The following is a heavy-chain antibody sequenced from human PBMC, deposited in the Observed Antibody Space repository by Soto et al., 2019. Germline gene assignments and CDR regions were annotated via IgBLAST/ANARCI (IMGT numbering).Heavy chain of an antibody. D-gene: IGHD3-16*01. CDR3: ARLKLGNWFDP. V-gene: IGHV4-59*08. J-gene: IGHJ5*02. CDR2: IYYSGST. CDR1: GGSISSYY. Sequence: QVQLQESGPGLVKPSETLSLTCTVSGGSISSYYWSWIRQPPGKGLEWIGYIYYSGSTNYNPSLKSGVTISVDTSKNQFSLKLSSVTAADTAVYYCARLKLGNWFDPWGQGTLVTVSS.